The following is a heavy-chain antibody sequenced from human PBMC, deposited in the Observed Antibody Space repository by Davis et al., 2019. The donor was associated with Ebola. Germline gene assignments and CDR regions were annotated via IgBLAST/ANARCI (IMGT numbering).Heavy chain of an antibody. CDR2: IYYSGST. CDR3: ARDRSSSWAFDI. Sequence: GSLRLSCTVSGGSISSYYWSWIRQPPGKGLEWIGYIYYSGSTNYNPSLKSRVTISVDTSKNQFSLKLSSVTAADTAVYYCARDRSSSWAFDIWGQGTMVTVSS. CDR1: GGSISSYY. J-gene: IGHJ3*02. V-gene: IGHV4-59*12. D-gene: IGHD6-13*01.